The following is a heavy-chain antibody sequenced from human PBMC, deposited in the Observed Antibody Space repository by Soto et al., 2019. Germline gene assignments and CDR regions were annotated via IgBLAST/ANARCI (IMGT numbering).Heavy chain of an antibody. CDR2: INHSGST. J-gene: IGHJ6*03. V-gene: IGHV4-34*01. D-gene: IGHD6-13*01. CDR1: GGSFSGYY. CDR3: ARATAENYYYYMDV. Sequence: SETLSLTCAVYGGSFSGYYWSWIRQPPGKGLEWIGEINHSGSTNYNPSLKSRVTISVDTSKNQFSLKLSSVTAADTAVYYCARATAENYYYYMDVWGKGTTVTVSS.